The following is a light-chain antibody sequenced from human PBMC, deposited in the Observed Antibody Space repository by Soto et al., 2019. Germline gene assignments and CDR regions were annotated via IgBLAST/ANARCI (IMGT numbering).Light chain of an antibody. CDR1: QSVGTY. V-gene: IGKV3-15*01. Sequence: EIVMTPSTATLSVSPGERATLSCKASQSVGTYLAWYQQKPGQAPRLLIYGASTRAAGVPARFRGGGSGTEFTLTIISLQSEDFAIYHCQQYDNLPPWTFGQGTKVEIK. CDR3: QQYDNLPPWT. CDR2: GAS. J-gene: IGKJ1*01.